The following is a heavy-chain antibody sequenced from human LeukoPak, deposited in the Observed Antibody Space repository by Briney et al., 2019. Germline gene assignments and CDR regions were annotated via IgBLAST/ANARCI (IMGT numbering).Heavy chain of an antibody. J-gene: IGHJ6*02. CDR3: AKVRGCSNGVCYKGGMDV. CDR2: ISFDGSKK. CDR1: GYSFTSYW. D-gene: IGHD2-8*01. Sequence: GESLKISCKGSGYSFTSYWIGWVRQAPGKGLEWVAVISFDGSKKYYADSVKGRFIISRDNSKNTLDLQMNSLRAEDTAVYYCAKVRGCSNGVCYKGGMDVWGQGTTVTVSS. V-gene: IGHV3-30*18.